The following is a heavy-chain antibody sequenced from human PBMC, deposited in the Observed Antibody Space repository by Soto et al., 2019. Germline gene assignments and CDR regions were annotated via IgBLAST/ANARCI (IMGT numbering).Heavy chain of an antibody. CDR2: VSHVDST. J-gene: IGHJ5*02. CDR1: GGSLGAYY. D-gene: IGHD1-7*01. Sequence: QVQLLQWGPGALKPSETLSLTCTVHGGSLGAYYWNWIPQSQGKALEWIGEVSHVDSTNYNPSLKGRATISLDTPKNQFSLKLTSMTAADTAVYYCARAYLTGTTPPYNWFDRWGQGTLVTVSS. V-gene: IGHV4-34*01. CDR3: ARAYLTGTTPPYNWFDR.